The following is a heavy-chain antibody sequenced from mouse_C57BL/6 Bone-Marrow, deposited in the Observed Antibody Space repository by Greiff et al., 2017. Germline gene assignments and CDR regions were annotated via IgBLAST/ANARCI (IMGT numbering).Heavy chain of an antibody. D-gene: IGHD2-3*01. Sequence: EVQLQESGGDLVKPGGSLKLSCAASGFTFSSYGMSWVRQTPDKRLEWVATISSGGSYTYYPDSVKGRFTISRDNAKNTLYLQVSSLKSEDTAMYYCARRKGYDGYYPWFADWGQGTLVTVSA. CDR1: GFTFSSYG. J-gene: IGHJ3*01. CDR3: ARRKGYDGYYPWFAD. V-gene: IGHV5-6*01. CDR2: ISSGGSYT.